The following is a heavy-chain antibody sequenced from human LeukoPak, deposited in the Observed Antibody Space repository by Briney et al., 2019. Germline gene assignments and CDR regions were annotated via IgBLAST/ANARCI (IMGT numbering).Heavy chain of an antibody. D-gene: IGHD2-15*01. CDR3: ARVVVVAATDWFDP. J-gene: IGHJ5*02. CDR2: INHSGST. V-gene: IGHV4-34*01. CDR1: GGSFSGYY. Sequence: PSETLSLTCAVYGGSFSGYYWSWIRQPPGKGLEWIGEINHSGSTNYNPSLKSRVTISVDTSKNQFSLKLSSVTAAVTAVYYCARVVVVAATDWFDPWGQGTLVTVSS.